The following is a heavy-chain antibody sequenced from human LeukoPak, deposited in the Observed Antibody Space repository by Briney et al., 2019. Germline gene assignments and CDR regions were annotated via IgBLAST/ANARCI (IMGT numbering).Heavy chain of an antibody. V-gene: IGHV3-48*03. D-gene: IGHD5-24*01. CDR1: GFTFSSYE. CDR3: AVATIKDHFDY. J-gene: IGHJ4*02. CDR2: ISSSGSTI. Sequence: PGGSLRLSCAASGFTFSSYEMNWVRQAPGKGLEWVSYISSSGSTIYYADSVKGRFTISRDNAKNSLHLQMNSLRAEDTAVYYCAVATIKDHFDYWGQGTLVTVSS.